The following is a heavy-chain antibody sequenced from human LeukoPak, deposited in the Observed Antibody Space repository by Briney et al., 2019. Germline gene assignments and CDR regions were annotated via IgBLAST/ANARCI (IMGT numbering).Heavy chain of an antibody. CDR3: ARWYSSGWAFDY. D-gene: IGHD6-19*01. J-gene: IGHJ4*02. Sequence: PSETLSLTCTVSGGSISSYYWSWIRQPPGKGLEWIGYIHYSGSTKYNPSLKSRVTISVDTSRNQFSLKLSSVTAADTAVYYCARWYSSGWAFDYWGQGTLVTVSS. CDR2: IHYSGST. CDR1: GGSISSYY. V-gene: IGHV4-59*08.